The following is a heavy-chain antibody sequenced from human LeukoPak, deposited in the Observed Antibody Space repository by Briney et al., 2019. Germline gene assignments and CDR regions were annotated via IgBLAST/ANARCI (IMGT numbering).Heavy chain of an antibody. V-gene: IGHV1-18*01. CDR3: ARTSGTVADY. CDR2: ISTYNTNT. J-gene: IGHJ4*02. Sequence: ASVKVSCKTSGYSFSTYGITWVRQAPGQGLEWMGWISTYNTNTNYAQKLQGRVTMTTDTSTGTAYMELRSLRSDDTAIYYCARTSGTVADYWGQGTLVTVSS. CDR1: GYSFSTYG. D-gene: IGHD4-23*01.